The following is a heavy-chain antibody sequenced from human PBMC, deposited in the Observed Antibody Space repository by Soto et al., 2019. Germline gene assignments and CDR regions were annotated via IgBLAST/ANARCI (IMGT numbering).Heavy chain of an antibody. V-gene: IGHV3-30*18. J-gene: IGHJ4*02. Sequence: QVQLVESGGGVVQPGRSLRLSCAASGFTFSSYGMHWVRQAPGKGLEWVAVISYDGSNKYYADSVKGRFTISRDNSKNSLYLQMISLRGEDTAVYYCAKDQDYGDYGGCFDYWGQGTLVNVSS. CDR3: AKDQDYGDYGGCFDY. D-gene: IGHD4-17*01. CDR2: ISYDGSNK. CDR1: GFTFSSYG.